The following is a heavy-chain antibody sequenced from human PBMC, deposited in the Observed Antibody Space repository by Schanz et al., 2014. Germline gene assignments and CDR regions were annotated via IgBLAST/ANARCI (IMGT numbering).Heavy chain of an antibody. CDR2: IWYDGSNK. Sequence: QVQLVESGGGVVQPGRSLRLSCAASGFTFSKYGMHWVRQAPGKGLEWVAVIWYDGSNKDYADSVKGRFTISRDNSKNMLYLQMNNLRVEDTAVYYCARGPDYGSGSYSSYWGQGTLVTVSS. CDR3: ARGPDYGSGSYSSY. D-gene: IGHD3-10*01. CDR1: GFTFSKYG. J-gene: IGHJ4*02. V-gene: IGHV3-33*01.